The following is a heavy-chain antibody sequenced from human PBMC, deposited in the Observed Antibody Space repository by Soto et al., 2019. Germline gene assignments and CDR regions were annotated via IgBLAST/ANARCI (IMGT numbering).Heavy chain of an antibody. D-gene: IGHD5-12*01. J-gene: IGHJ4*02. Sequence: QLQLQESGPGLVKPSETLSLTCTVSGCSISSSRDYWCWIRQPPGKGLEWIGSRYYSGSTSYNPALKRRASRSVHTSKNQVYLTRSSGTVADTAVYYWPRQLYSGYDSPYFDYCGQGTQVTVSS. CDR3: PRQLYSGYDSPYFDY. CDR1: GCSISSSRDY. V-gene: IGHV4-39*01. CDR2: RYYSGST.